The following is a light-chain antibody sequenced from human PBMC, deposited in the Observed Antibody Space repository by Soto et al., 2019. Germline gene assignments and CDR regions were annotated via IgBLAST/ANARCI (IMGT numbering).Light chain of an antibody. V-gene: IGLV1-44*01. CDR3: AAWDDSLSAWV. CDR1: TSNIGNNN. J-gene: IGLJ3*02. CDR2: RNN. Sequence: QSVLTQAPSASETPGQRITLSCSGSTSNIGNNNVNWYQQVPGTAPKLIMYRNNLRPSGVPDRFSGSKSGTSASLAISGLQSEDEADYYCAAWDDSLSAWVFGGGTKLTVL.